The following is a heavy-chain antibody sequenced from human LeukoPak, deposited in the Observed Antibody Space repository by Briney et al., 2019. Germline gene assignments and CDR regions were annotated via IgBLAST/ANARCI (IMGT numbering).Heavy chain of an antibody. J-gene: IGHJ6*02. CDR2: ISYDGSNK. V-gene: IGHV3-30-3*01. CDR3: ARGGVVFGVVIPKYYYYGMDV. D-gene: IGHD3-3*01. CDR1: GFTFSSYA. Sequence: GGSLRLSCAASGFTFSSYAMHWVRQAPGKGLEWVAVISYDGSNKYYAASVKGRFTISRDNSKNTLYLQMNSLRAEDTAEYYCARGGVVFGVVIPKYYYYGMDVWGQGTTVTVSS.